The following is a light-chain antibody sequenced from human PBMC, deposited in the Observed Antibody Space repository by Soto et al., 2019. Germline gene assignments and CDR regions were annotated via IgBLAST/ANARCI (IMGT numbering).Light chain of an antibody. V-gene: IGKV1-27*01. J-gene: IGKJ3*01. CDR3: QKYNSAPLFT. CDR1: QGISNY. Sequence: DIQMTQSPSSLSASVGDRVTITYRASQGISNYLAWYQQKPGKVPKLLIYAASTLQSGVPSRFSGSGSGTDFTLTISSLQPEDVATYYCQKYNSAPLFTFGPGTKVDIK. CDR2: AAS.